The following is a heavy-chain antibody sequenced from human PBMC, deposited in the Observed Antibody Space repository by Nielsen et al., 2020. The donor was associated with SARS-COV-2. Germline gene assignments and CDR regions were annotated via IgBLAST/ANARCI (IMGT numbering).Heavy chain of an antibody. D-gene: IGHD5-24*01. CDR1: GFTFTNFG. CDR3: AKLPDGYNGFDY. V-gene: IGHV3-30*18. Sequence: GESLKISCATSGFTFTNFGMHWVRQAPGKGLQWVAFISYEGSKRYYLDSVQGRFTISRDNAKNSLYLQMNSLRAEDTALYYCAKLPDGYNGFDYWGQGTLVTVSS. J-gene: IGHJ4*02. CDR2: ISYEGSKR.